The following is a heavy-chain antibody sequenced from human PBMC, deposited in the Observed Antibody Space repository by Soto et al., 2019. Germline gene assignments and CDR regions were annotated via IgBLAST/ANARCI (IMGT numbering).Heavy chain of an antibody. J-gene: IGHJ6*02. CDR3: ARDPGRSSNRWRVRQVADGDYYRMDV. CDR1: GFIFSNYG. CDR2: IWYDGSHE. Sequence: QVQLVESGGGVVQPGRSLRLSCAASGFIFSNYGMHWVRQAPGKGLEWVAVIWYDGSHESYADSVKGRFTISRDNSKNTLFLQMNSLRAEDTAVYYCARDPGRSSNRWRVRQVADGDYYRMDVWGQGTTVTV. V-gene: IGHV3-33*01. D-gene: IGHD2-2*01.